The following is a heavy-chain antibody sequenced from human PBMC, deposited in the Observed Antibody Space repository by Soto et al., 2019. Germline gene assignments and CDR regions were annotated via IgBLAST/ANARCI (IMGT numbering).Heavy chain of an antibody. V-gene: IGHV4-59*01. Sequence: QVQLQESGPGLVKPSETLSLTCTVSGGSISSYYWSWIRQPPGKGLEWIGYIYYSGSTNYNPSLKSRVTISVDTSKNQFSLKLGSVTAADTAVYYCARSDGRDWGQGTLVTVSS. J-gene: IGHJ4*02. CDR3: ARSDGRD. CDR2: IYYSGST. CDR1: GGSISSYY.